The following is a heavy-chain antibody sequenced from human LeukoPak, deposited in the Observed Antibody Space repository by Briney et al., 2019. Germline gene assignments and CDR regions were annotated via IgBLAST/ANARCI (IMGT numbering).Heavy chain of an antibody. CDR2: TNHSGST. CDR3: ARASTDFLFKWQYTPGD. D-gene: IGHD5-12*01. CDR1: GGSFSGYY. V-gene: IGHV4-34*01. Sequence: PSETLSLTCAVYGGSFSGYYWSWIRQPPGKGLEWIGDTNHSGSTNYNPSLKSRVTISADTSKNQFSLRLSSVTAADTAVYYCARASTDFLFKWQYTPGDWGQGTLVTVSS. J-gene: IGHJ4*02.